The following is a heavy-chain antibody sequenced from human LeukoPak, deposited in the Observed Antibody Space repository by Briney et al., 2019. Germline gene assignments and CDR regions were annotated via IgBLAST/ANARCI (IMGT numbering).Heavy chain of an antibody. CDR2: IGPSDSYT. Sequence: GESLKISCKGSGYSFTSYWISWVRQMPGKGLEWMGRIGPSDSYTNYSPSFQGHVTISADKSISTAYLQWSSLKASDTAMYYCARLRGRDGYNLYFFDYWGQGTLVTVSS. CDR1: GYSFTSYW. J-gene: IGHJ4*02. CDR3: ARLRGRDGYNLYFFDY. V-gene: IGHV5-10-1*01. D-gene: IGHD5-24*01.